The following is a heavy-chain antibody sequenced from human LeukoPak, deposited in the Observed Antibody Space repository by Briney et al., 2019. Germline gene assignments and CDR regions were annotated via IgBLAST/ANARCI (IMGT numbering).Heavy chain of an antibody. V-gene: IGHV3-74*01. CDR2: INSDGSAT. CDR1: GFPFSSYG. CDR3: ASDSPYYGMDV. Sequence: GGSLRLSCAASGFPFSSYGMHWVRRVPGEGVLWVSRINSDGSATIYADSVRGRFTISRDNAKNTLYLQMSGLRVEDTAVYHCASDSPYYGMDVWGQGTTVTVSS. J-gene: IGHJ6*02.